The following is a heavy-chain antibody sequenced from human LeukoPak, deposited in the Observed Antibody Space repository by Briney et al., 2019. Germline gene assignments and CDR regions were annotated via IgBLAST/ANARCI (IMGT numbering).Heavy chain of an antibody. J-gene: IGHJ4*02. V-gene: IGHV3-30*02. D-gene: IGHD6-6*01. CDR1: GFSFISYA. CDR3: AKEYTPSSPLGELDS. Sequence: GGSLRLSCKVSGFSFISYAMHWVRKAQAKGLEWVALIRHDEANEYYADSVQGRFTISRDTSKNTLYLQMKSLRAEDTAVYYCAKEYTPSSPLGELDSWGQGTLVTVSS. CDR2: IRHDEANE.